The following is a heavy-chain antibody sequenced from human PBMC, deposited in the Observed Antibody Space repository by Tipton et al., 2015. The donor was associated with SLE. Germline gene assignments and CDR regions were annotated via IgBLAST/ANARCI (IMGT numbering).Heavy chain of an antibody. Sequence: TLSLTCAVSAYSISSGHYWGWIRQPPGKGLEWIGSISHSGNTYYNPSLKSRVSMSVDTSKNQVFLRLSSGTAADTAVYYCARHDYDDNGYYMRYSDYWGQGTLVTVSS. D-gene: IGHD3-22*01. V-gene: IGHV4-38-2*01. J-gene: IGHJ4*03. CDR1: AYSISSGHY. CDR2: ISHSGNT. CDR3: ARHDYDDNGYYMRYSDY.